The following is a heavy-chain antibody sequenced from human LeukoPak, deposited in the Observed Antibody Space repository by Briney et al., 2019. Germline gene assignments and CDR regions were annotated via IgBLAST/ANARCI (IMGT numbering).Heavy chain of an antibody. J-gene: IGHJ4*02. V-gene: IGHV3-30*03. CDR1: GFSFTSYG. CDR2: ITYGGYYK. CDR3: ARDLSPVVRASPMGY. D-gene: IGHD3-10*01. Sequence: TGGSLRLSCAASGFSFTSYGMHWVRQAPGKGLEWVALITYGGYYKYYSDSVKGRFTISSDTSKNTLYLQINSLRAEDTAVYYCARDLSPVVRASPMGYWGQGTLVTVSS.